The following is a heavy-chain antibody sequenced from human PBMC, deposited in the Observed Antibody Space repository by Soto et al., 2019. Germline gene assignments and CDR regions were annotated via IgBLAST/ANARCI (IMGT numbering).Heavy chain of an antibody. V-gene: IGHV1-3*01. Sequence: ASVKVSCKASGYTFTSYGIHWVRQAPGQRLEWMGWINAANGDTKYSPKFQGRVTITRDTSASTAYMELSSLRSEDTAVYYCVRRNVSATGIDWFDPWGQGTLVTVSS. J-gene: IGHJ5*02. CDR3: VRRNVSATGIDWFDP. D-gene: IGHD6-13*01. CDR1: GYTFTSYG. CDR2: INAANGDT.